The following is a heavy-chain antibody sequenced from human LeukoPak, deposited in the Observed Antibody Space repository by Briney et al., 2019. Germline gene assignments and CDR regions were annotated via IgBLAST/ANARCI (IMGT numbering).Heavy chain of an antibody. CDR2: INPNSGDA. V-gene: IGHV1-2*02. Sequence: ASVKVSCKASGYTFTVHYIHWVRQAPGQGPEWMGWINPNSGDANYPQKFQGRVTMTRDTSISTAYMEMSSLRSDDTAVYYCARDKGSGYLPFDFWGQGTLVTVSS. CDR1: GYTFTVHY. D-gene: IGHD5-18*01. J-gene: IGHJ4*02. CDR3: ARDKGSGYLPFDF.